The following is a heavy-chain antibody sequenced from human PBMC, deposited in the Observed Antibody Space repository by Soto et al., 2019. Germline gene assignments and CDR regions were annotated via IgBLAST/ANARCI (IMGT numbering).Heavy chain of an antibody. D-gene: IGHD2-8*01. Sequence: GGSLRLSCAASGFTFSSYSMNWVRQAPGKGLEWVSYISSSSTIYYADSVKGRVTISRDNAKNSLYLQMNSLRAEDTAVYYCARAHTTMTEPGVLRYWGQGTLVTVSS. CDR1: GFTFSSYS. V-gene: IGHV3-48*01. CDR2: ISSSSTI. CDR3: ARAHTTMTEPGVLRY. J-gene: IGHJ4*02.